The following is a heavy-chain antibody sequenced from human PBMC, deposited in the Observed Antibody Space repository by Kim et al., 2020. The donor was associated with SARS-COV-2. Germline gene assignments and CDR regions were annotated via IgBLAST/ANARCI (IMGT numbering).Heavy chain of an antibody. CDR3: AKDLASGNYYYYYGMDV. V-gene: IGHV3-30*02. J-gene: IGHJ6*02. Sequence: DSVKGRFTISRDNSKNTLYLQMNSLRAEDTAMYYCAKDLASGNYYYYYGMDVWGQGTTVTVSS.